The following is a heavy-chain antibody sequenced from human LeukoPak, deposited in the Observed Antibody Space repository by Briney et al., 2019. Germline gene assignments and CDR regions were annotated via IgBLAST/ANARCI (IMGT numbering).Heavy chain of an antibody. Sequence: PGRSLRLSCAASGFTFSSYGMHWVRQAPGKGLEWVAVISYDGSNKYYADSVKGRFTISRDNSKITLYLQMNSLRAEDTAVYYCALGRSGCYPYYFDYWGQGTLVTVSS. V-gene: IGHV3-30*03. D-gene: IGHD3-22*01. CDR3: ALGRSGCYPYYFDY. J-gene: IGHJ4*02. CDR2: ISYDGSNK. CDR1: GFTFSSYG.